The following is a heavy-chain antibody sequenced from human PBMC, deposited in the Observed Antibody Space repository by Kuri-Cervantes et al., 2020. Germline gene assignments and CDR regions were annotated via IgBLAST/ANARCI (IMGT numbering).Heavy chain of an antibody. CDR2: FDPEDGET. CDR3: TTYYYDSSGYYGGFGP. CDR1: GYTLTELS. J-gene: IGHJ5*02. D-gene: IGHD3-22*01. V-gene: IGHV1-24*01. Sequence: ASVKVSCKVSGYTLTELSMHWVRQAPGKGLEWMGGFDPEDGETIYAQKFQGRVTMTEDTSTDTAYMELSSLRSEDTAVYYCTTYYYDSSGYYGGFGPWGQGTLVTVSS.